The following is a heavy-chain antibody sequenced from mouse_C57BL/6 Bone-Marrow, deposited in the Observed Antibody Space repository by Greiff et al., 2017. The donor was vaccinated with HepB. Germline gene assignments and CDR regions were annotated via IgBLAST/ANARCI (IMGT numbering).Heavy chain of an antibody. CDR2: IRNKANGYTT. CDR1: GFTFTDYY. J-gene: IGHJ2*01. V-gene: IGHV7-3*01. Sequence: EVQLVESGGGLVQPGGSLSLSCAASGFTFTDYYMSWVRQPPGKALEWLGFIRNKANGYTTEYSASVKGRFTISRDNSQSILYLQMNALRAEDSATYYCARYIVARSLGFDYWGQGTTLTVSS. CDR3: ARYIVARSLGFDY. D-gene: IGHD4-1*01.